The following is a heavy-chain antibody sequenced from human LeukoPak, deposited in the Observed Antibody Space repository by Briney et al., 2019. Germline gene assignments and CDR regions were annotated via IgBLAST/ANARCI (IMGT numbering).Heavy chain of an antibody. J-gene: IGHJ6*02. CDR3: VRSGPYWNYYGMDV. V-gene: IGHV4-59*01. CDR1: GDSISSYY. CDR2: IYYTGST. Sequence: SETLSLTCTVSGDSISSYYWSWIRQPPGKRLEWIRYIYYTGSTNYNSSLKSRVSISVDTSKNHFSLNLSSVTAADTAVYYCVRSGPYWNYYGMDVWGQGTTVTVSS. D-gene: IGHD2-8*02.